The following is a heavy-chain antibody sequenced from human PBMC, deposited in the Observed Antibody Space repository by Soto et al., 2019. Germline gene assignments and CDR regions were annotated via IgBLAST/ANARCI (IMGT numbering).Heavy chain of an antibody. D-gene: IGHD2-2*01. J-gene: IGHJ6*03. CDR1: GGSICRYS. V-gene: IGHV4-59*08. CDR3: ARLGPDIVVVPAAPYFYYMDV. Sequence: SETLSLTCTVWGGSICRYSSSWIRQPPGKGLEWIGYIYYSGSTNYNPSLKSRVTISVDTSKNQFSLKLSSVTAADTAVYYCARLGPDIVVVPAAPYFYYMDVWGKGTTVTVSS. CDR2: IYYSGST.